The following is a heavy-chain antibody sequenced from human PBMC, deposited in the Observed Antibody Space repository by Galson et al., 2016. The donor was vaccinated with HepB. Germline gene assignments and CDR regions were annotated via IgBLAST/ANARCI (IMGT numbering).Heavy chain of an antibody. CDR2: ISGGSDST. CDR3: AKAATDY. CDR1: GFNFSNYA. V-gene: IGHV3-23*01. J-gene: IGHJ4*02. Sequence: SLRLSCAASGFNFSNYAMSWVRQPPGKGLEWISAISGGSDSTYYADSMKGRFTISRDNSKNTLYLQMNSLRADDTALYYCAKAATDYWGQGPLVTVSS.